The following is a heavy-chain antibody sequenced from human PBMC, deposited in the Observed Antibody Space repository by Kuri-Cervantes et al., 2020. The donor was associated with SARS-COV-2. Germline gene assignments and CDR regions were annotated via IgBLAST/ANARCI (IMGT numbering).Heavy chain of an antibody. CDR1: GFTFSSYW. J-gene: IGHJ6*03. CDR3: ARDEGSYYYYMDV. CDR2: IKQDGSEK. V-gene: IGHV3-7*01. Sequence: ESLKISCAASGFTFSSYWMSWVRQAPGKGLEWVANIKQDGSEKYYVDSVKGRFTISRDNAKNSLYLQMNSLRAEDTAVYYCARDEGSYYYYMDVWGKGTTVTVSS. D-gene: IGHD3-10*01.